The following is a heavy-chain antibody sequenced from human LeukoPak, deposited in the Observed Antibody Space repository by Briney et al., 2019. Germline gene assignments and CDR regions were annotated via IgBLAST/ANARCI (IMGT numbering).Heavy chain of an antibody. V-gene: IGHV3-33*01. CDR3: ARASGPFDY. CDR1: GFTFSIYG. Sequence: PGGSLRLSCAASGFTFSIYGMHWVPQAPGKGPEWVAVIWNDGSNKYYADSVKGRFTISRDNSKNTLYLQMNSLRAEDTAVYSCARASGPFDYWGQGTLVTVSS. CDR2: IWNDGSNK. D-gene: IGHD3-10*01. J-gene: IGHJ4*02.